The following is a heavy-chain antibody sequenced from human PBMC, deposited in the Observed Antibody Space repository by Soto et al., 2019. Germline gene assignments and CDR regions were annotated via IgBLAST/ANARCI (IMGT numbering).Heavy chain of an antibody. D-gene: IGHD2-15*01. Sequence: QVQLVQSGAEVKKPGSSVKVSCKASGGTFSSYAISWVRQAPGQGLEWMGGIIPIFGTANYAQKYQGRVTITGDESTSTAYMELSSLRSEDTAVYYCARDLYCSGGSCPSHFQHWGQGTLVTVSS. CDR3: ARDLYCSGGSCPSHFQH. V-gene: IGHV1-69*01. CDR2: IIPIFGTA. CDR1: GGTFSSYA. J-gene: IGHJ1*01.